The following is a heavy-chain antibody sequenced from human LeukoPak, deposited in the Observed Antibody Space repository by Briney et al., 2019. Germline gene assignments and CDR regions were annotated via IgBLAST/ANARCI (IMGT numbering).Heavy chain of an antibody. CDR1: GFTFSSYW. Sequence: GRSLRLSCAASGFTFSSYWKHWAPHAPAKGLVWVSRINSDGCSTIYADSVKRRFPISRDNAKNTLYLQMNSLRAEDTAVYYCARDSGSAFDIWGQGTMVTGSS. J-gene: IGHJ3*02. CDR3: ARDSGSAFDI. CDR2: INSDGCST. D-gene: IGHD1-26*01. V-gene: IGHV3-74*01.